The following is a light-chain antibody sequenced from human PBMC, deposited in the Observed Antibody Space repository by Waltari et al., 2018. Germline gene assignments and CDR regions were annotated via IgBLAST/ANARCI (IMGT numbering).Light chain of an antibody. CDR1: QSLLHGSGNTF. J-gene: IGKJ1*01. Sequence: DIVMTQSPLSLSVTPGEPASISCTSIQSLLHGSGNTFLDWYLQKPGQSPQLLIYLVSNRASGVPDRFSGSGSGTDCTLKISIVEAEDVGGYLCMQARQTPWTFGQGTKVEIK. V-gene: IGKV2-28*01. CDR3: MQARQTPWT. CDR2: LVS.